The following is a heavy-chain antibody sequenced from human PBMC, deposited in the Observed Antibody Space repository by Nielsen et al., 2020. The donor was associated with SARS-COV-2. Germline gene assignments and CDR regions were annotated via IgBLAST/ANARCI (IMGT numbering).Heavy chain of an antibody. CDR1: GFTFSDYY. Sequence: GESLKISCAASGFTFSDYYMSWVRQSPGRGLEWVSYINTPATIYYADSLKGRFTISRDNPKNSLYLQMNSLRAEDTAVYYCVRNGHGGYDWSPRYFDLWGRGTLVTVSS. CDR2: INTPATI. J-gene: IGHJ2*01. D-gene: IGHD5-12*01. V-gene: IGHV3-11*01. CDR3: VRNGHGGYDWSPRYFDL.